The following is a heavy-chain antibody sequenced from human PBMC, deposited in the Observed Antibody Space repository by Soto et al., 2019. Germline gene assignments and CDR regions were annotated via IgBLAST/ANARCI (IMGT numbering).Heavy chain of an antibody. V-gene: IGHV1-58*01. CDR2: IVVGSGNT. D-gene: IGHD2-2*01. CDR1: GFTFTSSA. CDR3: AADGSFPNCSSTSCYDGGADYYYYYGMDV. J-gene: IGHJ6*02. Sequence: ASVKVSCKASGFTFTSSAVQWVRQALGQRLEWIGWIVVGSGNTNYAQKFQERVTITRDMSTSTAYMELSSLRSEDTAVYYCAADGSFPNCSSTSCYDGGADYYYYYGMDVWGQGTTVTVSS.